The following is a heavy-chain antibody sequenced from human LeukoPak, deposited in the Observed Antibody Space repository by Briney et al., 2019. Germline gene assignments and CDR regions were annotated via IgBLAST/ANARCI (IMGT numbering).Heavy chain of an antibody. CDR2: ITWNSANI. V-gene: IGHV3-9*01. J-gene: IGHJ4*02. CDR3: AKGSPYYYDA. CDR1: GFTFYDYV. Sequence: GRSLRLSSAASGFTFYDYVMHWVRQAPGKGLEWVSCITWNSANIGYADSVKGRFTISRDNAKNSLYLQMNSLRPEDTAIYYCAKGSPYYYDAWGQGTRVTVSS.